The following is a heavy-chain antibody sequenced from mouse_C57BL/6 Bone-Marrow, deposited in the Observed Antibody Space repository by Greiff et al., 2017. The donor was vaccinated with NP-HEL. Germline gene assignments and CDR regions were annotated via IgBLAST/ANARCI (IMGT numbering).Heavy chain of an antibody. V-gene: IGHV2-6-1*01. CDR2: IWSDGST. Sequence: QVQLKESGPGLVAPSQSLSITCTVSGFSLTSYGVHWVRQPPGKGLEWLVVIWSDGSTTYNSALKSRLSLSTDNSKSQVFLKIITLQTDDTAMYYCARHEDYYGSRYYYAMDYWGQGTSVTVSS. J-gene: IGHJ4*01. CDR1: GFSLTSYG. D-gene: IGHD1-1*01. CDR3: ARHEDYYGSRYYYAMDY.